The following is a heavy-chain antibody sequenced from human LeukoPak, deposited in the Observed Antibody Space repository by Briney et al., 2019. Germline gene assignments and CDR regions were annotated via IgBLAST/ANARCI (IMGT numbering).Heavy chain of an antibody. CDR2: ISGSGGST. V-gene: IGHV3-23*01. CDR1: GFTFSSYA. J-gene: IGHJ4*02. CDR3: AKVLVYYYGSGRGGYYFDY. D-gene: IGHD3-10*01. Sequence: GGSLRLSCAASGFTFSSYAMSWVRQAPGKGLEWVSAISGSGGSTYYADSVKGRFIISRDNSKNTLYLQMNSLRAEDTAVYYCAKVLVYYYGSGRGGYYFDYWGQGTLVTVSS.